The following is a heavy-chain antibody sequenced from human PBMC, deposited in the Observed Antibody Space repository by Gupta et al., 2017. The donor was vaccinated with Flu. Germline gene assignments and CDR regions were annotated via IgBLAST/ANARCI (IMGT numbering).Heavy chain of an antibody. Sequence: QVQLVESGGGVVQPGRSLRLSCAVSGFSFRTYGMPWVRQAPGNGLEWVAGISSDGYNKYYAVSMKGRFTISRDNSKNTLYLQVNSLTPEDTAVYDGAKGGAPNSGSYYLDYWGQGTLVTVSS. V-gene: IGHV3-30*18. CDR1: GFSFRTYG. CDR3: AKGGAPNSGSYYLDY. J-gene: IGHJ4*02. CDR2: ISSDGYNK. D-gene: IGHD1-26*01.